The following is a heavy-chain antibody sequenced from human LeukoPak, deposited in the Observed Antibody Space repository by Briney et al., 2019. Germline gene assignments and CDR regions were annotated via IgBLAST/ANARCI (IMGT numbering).Heavy chain of an antibody. CDR1: GFTFSSYW. V-gene: IGHV3-23*01. J-gene: IGHJ2*01. CDR3: ARDPTRSGVQLLWYFDL. CDR2: ISGSGGST. D-gene: IGHD2-2*01. Sequence: PGGSLRLSCAASGFTFSSYWMSWVRQAPGKGLEWVSAISGSGGSTYYADSVKGRFTISRDNSKNTLYLQMNSLRAEDTAVYYCARDPTRSGVQLLWYFDLWGRGTLVTVSS.